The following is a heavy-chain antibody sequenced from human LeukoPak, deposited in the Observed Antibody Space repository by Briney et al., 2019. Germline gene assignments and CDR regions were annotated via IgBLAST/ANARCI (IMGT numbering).Heavy chain of an antibody. CDR1: GGSISSYY. V-gene: IGHV4-59*01. D-gene: IGHD2-2*01. J-gene: IGHJ4*02. CDR3: ARGPHCTSTSCYYFDY. Sequence: SGPTLVNPSETLSLTCAVSGGSISSYYWSWIRQPPGKGLEWIGYISYSGSTNYNPSLKSRVTISVDTSKNRLSLKLNSVTAADTAVYYCARGPHCTSTSCYYFDYWGQGTLVTVSS. CDR2: ISYSGST.